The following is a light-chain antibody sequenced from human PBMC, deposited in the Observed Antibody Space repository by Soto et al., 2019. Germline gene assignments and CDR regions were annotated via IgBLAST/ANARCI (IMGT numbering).Light chain of an antibody. V-gene: IGLV2-14*01. J-gene: IGLJ2*01. Sequence: QSALTQPASVSGSPGQSITISCTGTSSDVGGYNNVSWNQQHPAKAPKFRIYDVRNRPSGVSNRFSGSKSGNTASLTISGLQAEDEADYYCSSYTSSSTPVVFGGGTKLTVL. CDR3: SSYTSSSTPVV. CDR2: DVR. CDR1: SSDVGGYNN.